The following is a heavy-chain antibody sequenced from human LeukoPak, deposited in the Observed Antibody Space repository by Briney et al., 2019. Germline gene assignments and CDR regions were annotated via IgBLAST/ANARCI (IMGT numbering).Heavy chain of an antibody. CDR1: GFTFSNYG. CDR3: AKGMYYYDSSGYYYAS. J-gene: IGHJ4*02. Sequence: PGGSLRLSCAASGFTFSNYGMHWVRQAPGKGLEWVAVIWFDGSNKYYVDSVKGRFTISRDNSKNTLYLQMNSLRAEDTAVYYCAKGMYYYDSSGYYYASGGQGTLVTVSS. V-gene: IGHV3-33*03. CDR2: IWFDGSNK. D-gene: IGHD3-22*01.